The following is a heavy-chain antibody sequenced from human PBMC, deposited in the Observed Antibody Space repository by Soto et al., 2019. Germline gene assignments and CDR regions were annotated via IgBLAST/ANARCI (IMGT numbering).Heavy chain of an antibody. V-gene: IGHV1-69*12. J-gene: IGHJ4*02. CDR2: IIPIFGTA. CDR1: GGTFGSYA. D-gene: IGHD2-15*01. CDR3: ARAVGWVAAAANDY. Sequence: QVQLVQSGAEVKKPGSSVEVSCKASGGTFGSYAISWVRQAPGQGLEWMGGIIPIFGTANYAQKFQGRVTITADESTSTAYMELSSLRSEDTAVYYCARAVGWVAAAANDYWGQGTLVTVSS.